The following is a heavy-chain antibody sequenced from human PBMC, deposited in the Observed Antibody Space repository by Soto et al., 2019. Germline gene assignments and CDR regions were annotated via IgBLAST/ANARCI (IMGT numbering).Heavy chain of an antibody. CDR3: AKDQGSSWYEIDY. V-gene: IGHV3-23*01. CDR2: ISGSGGST. Sequence: GSLRLSCAASGFTFSNYAVTWVRQAPGKGLEWVSTISGSGGSTYYADSVKGRFTISRDNSKDTLYLQMNSLGAEDTAVYYCAKDQGSSWYEIDYWGQGTLVTAPQ. J-gene: IGHJ4*02. CDR1: GFTFSNYA. D-gene: IGHD6-13*01.